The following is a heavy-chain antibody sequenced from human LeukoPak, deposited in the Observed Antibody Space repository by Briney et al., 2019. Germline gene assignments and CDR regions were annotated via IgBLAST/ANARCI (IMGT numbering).Heavy chain of an antibody. V-gene: IGHV3-23*01. CDR1: GFTFSSFA. CDR3: AKSPHYRVTAIIYYFDN. Sequence: QAGGSLRLSCEASGFTFSSFAMTWVRQAPGKGLEWVSGISGSGTNTYYADSVKGRFTISRDNSKTTLYLQMNSLRAADTAVYYCAKSPHYRVTAIIYYFDNWGQGTLVTVSP. D-gene: IGHD3-16*02. J-gene: IGHJ4*02. CDR2: ISGSGTNT.